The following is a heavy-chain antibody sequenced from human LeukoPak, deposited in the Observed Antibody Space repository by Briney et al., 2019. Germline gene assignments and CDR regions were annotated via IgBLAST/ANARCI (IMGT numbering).Heavy chain of an antibody. J-gene: IGHJ4*02. CDR2: INHSGST. CDR1: GGSFSGYY. V-gene: IGHV4-34*01. CDR3: ATGVAAGPFDY. D-gene: IGHD6-6*01. Sequence: SETLSLTCAVYGGSFSGYYWSWIRQPPGKGLEWIGEINHSGSTNYNTSLKSRVTISVDTSKNQFSLKLSSVTAADTAVYYCATGVAAGPFDYGGRGSVVTVSS.